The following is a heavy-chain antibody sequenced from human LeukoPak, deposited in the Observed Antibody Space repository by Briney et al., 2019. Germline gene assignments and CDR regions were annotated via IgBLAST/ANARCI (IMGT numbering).Heavy chain of an antibody. J-gene: IGHJ3*02. CDR2: IYYSGST. Sequence: TSETLSLTCTVSGGSISSYYWSWIRQPPGKGLEWIGYIYYSGSTNYNPSLKSRVTISVDTSKNQFSLKLSSVTAADTAVYYCAREVLGGSYQPGAFDICGQGTMVTVSS. V-gene: IGHV4-59*01. CDR3: AREVLGGSYQPGAFDI. D-gene: IGHD1-26*01. CDR1: GGSISSYY.